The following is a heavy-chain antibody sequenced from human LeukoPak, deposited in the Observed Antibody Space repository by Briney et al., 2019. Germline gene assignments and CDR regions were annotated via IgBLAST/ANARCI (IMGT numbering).Heavy chain of an antibody. CDR1: GGSISSGSYY. Sequence: SQTLSLTCTVSGGSISSGSYYWSWIRQSAGKGLEWIGRIYTSGSTIYSPSLNSRVTISLDTSNNQVSLRLSSVTAADTAVYYCAKGGTYGGGADYWGQGTLVTVSS. V-gene: IGHV4-61*02. CDR3: AKGGTYGGGADY. D-gene: IGHD1-26*01. J-gene: IGHJ4*02. CDR2: IYTSGST.